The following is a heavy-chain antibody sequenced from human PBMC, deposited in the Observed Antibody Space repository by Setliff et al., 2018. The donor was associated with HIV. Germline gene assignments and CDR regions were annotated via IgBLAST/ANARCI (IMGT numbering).Heavy chain of an antibody. CDR3: ARGPLSYYYDSSGLDY. D-gene: IGHD3-22*01. J-gene: IGHJ4*02. Sequence: GASVKVSCKASGYTFTSYDINWARQATGQGLEWMGWMNPNSGNTGYAQKFQGRVTMTRNTSISTAYMELSSLRSEDTAVYYCARGPLSYYYDSSGLDYWGQGTLVTVSS. CDR2: MNPNSGNT. V-gene: IGHV1-8*01. CDR1: GYTFTSYD.